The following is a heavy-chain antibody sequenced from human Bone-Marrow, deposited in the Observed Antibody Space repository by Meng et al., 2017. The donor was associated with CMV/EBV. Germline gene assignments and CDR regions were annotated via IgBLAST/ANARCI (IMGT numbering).Heavy chain of an antibody. CDR1: GFTFSSYD. CDR3: ARDRSSLNYYDSSGYYPYYYGMDV. CDR2: IGTAGDT. Sequence: GESLKISCAACGFTFSSYDMHWVRQATGKGLEWVSAIGTAGDTYYPGSVKGQFTISRENAKNSLYLQMNSLRAGDTAVYYCARDRSSLNYYDSSGYYPYYYGMDVWGQGTTVTVSS. J-gene: IGHJ6*02. V-gene: IGHV3-13*03. D-gene: IGHD3-22*01.